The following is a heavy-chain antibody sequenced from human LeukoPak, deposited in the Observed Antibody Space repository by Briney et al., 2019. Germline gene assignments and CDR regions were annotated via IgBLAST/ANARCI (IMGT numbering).Heavy chain of an antibody. D-gene: IGHD6-13*01. CDR3: ARDRVWFGSSRQLDY. Sequence: GGSLRLSCAASGFTFSSYAMHWVRQAPGKGLEWVAVISYDGSNKYYADSVKGRFTISRDNSKNTLYLQMNSLRAEDTAVYYCARDRVWFGSSRQLDYWGQGTLVTVSS. CDR1: GFTFSSYA. CDR2: ISYDGSNK. J-gene: IGHJ4*02. V-gene: IGHV3-30-3*01.